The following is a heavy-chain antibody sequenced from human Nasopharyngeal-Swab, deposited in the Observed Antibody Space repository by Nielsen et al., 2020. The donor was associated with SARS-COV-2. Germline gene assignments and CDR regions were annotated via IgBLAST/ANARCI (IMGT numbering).Heavy chain of an antibody. J-gene: IGHJ4*02. D-gene: IGHD6-13*01. V-gene: IGHV3-21*01. Sequence: GGSLRLSCAASGFTFSSYSMNWVRQAPGKGLEWVSSISSSSSYIYYADSVKGRFTISRDNAKNSLYLQMNSLSAEDTAVYYCASLSSSSWFFDYWGQGTLVTVSS. CDR2: ISSSSSYI. CDR1: GFTFSSYS. CDR3: ASLSSSSWFFDY.